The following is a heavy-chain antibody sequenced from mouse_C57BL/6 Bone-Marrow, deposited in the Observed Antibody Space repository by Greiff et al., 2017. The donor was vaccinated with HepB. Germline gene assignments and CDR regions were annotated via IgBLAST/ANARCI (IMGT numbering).Heavy chain of an antibody. CDR2: IDPENGDT. CDR1: GFNIKDDY. CDR3: TTDITTDFDY. D-gene: IGHD1-1*01. V-gene: IGHV14-4*01. Sequence: EVQLQESGAELVRPGASVKLSCTASGFNIKDDYMHWVKQRPEQGLEWIGWIDPENGDTEYASKFQGKATITADTSSNTAYLQLSSLTSEDTAVYYCTTDITTDFDYWGQGTTLTVSS. J-gene: IGHJ2*01.